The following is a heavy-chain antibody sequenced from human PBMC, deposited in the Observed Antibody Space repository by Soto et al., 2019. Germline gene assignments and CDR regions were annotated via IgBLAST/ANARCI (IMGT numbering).Heavy chain of an antibody. CDR2: SIPLFGTA. J-gene: IGHJ6*02. CDR3: ARNPVVRGVITHYGMDV. D-gene: IGHD3-10*01. CDR1: AGPFSSYA. V-gene: IGHV1-69*15. Sequence: GXSVKVSCKASAGPFSSYATRWVRQAPVQGLEWMGRSIPLFGTANYSQKLQGRVTTTSDESTTPAYIEMNILKSQETAVYYCARNPVVRGVITHYGMDVWGRGTTVPVS.